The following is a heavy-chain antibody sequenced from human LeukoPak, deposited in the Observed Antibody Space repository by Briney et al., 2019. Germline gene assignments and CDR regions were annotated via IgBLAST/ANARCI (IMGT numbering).Heavy chain of an antibody. D-gene: IGHD3-22*01. CDR1: GFTFSSYW. Sequence: TGGSLRLSCAASGFTFSSYWMHWVRQAPGKGLVWVSRINSDGSSTSYADSVKGRFTFSRDNAKNTLYLQMNSLRAEDTAVYYCARSKGDSSGYYYHYFDYWGQGTLVTVSS. J-gene: IGHJ4*02. CDR2: INSDGSST. V-gene: IGHV3-74*01. CDR3: ARSKGDSSGYYYHYFDY.